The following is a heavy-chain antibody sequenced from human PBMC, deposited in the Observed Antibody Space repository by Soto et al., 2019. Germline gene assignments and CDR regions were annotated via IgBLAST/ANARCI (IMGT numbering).Heavy chain of an antibody. J-gene: IGHJ5*02. CDR3: ARDTYYDFWSGSNWFDP. Sequence: EASVKVSCKASGYTFTSYAMHWVRQAPGQSLEWMGCINAGNGDTKYSQKFQGRVTITRDKSASTAYMDLSSLRSEDTAVYYCARDTYYDFWSGSNWFDPWGQGTLVTVSS. D-gene: IGHD3-3*01. V-gene: IGHV1-3*01. CDR1: GYTFTSYA. CDR2: INAGNGDT.